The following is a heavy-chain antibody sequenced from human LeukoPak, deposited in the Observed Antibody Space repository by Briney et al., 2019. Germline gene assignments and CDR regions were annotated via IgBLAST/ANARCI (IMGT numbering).Heavy chain of an antibody. V-gene: IGHV4-38-2*01. CDR3: ASADGTVADY. CDR2: IYHSGST. Sequence: PSETLSLTXAVSGYSISSGYYWGWIRQPPGKGLEWIGSIYHSGSTYYNPSLKSRVTISVDTSKNQFSLKLSSVTAADTAVYYCASADGTVADYWGQGTLVTVSS. CDR1: GYSISSGYY. D-gene: IGHD4-17*01. J-gene: IGHJ4*02.